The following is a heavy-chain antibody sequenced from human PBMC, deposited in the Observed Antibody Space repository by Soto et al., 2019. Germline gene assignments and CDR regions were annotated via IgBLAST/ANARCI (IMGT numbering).Heavy chain of an antibody. J-gene: IGHJ5*02. CDR1: GDSVSSNSAA. V-gene: IGHV6-1*01. Sequence: QVQLQQSGPGLVKPSQTLSLTCAISGDSVSSNSAAWNWVRLSPSRGLEWLGRTYYRSKWYYDYAVSVKSRIIINPDTSQNHFSLQLNSVTPDATAVYYCARAQRSGAVAWFDPWGQGTLVTVSS. D-gene: IGHD6-19*01. CDR3: ARAQRSGAVAWFDP. CDR2: TYYRSKWYY.